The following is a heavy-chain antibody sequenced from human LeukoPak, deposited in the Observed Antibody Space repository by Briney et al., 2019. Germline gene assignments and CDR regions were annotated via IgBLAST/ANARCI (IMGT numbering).Heavy chain of an antibody. V-gene: IGHV1-69*13. J-gene: IGHJ3*02. CDR2: IIPAFGIP. CDR3: AREAGDQGGGFDI. Sequence: SVKVSCKASGDNFSRYAVTWVRLAPGQGLEWMGGIIPAFGIPNYAQKFQGRVTITADESTSTAYMELSSLRSEDTAVYYCAREAGDQGGGFDIWGQGTMVTVSS. CDR1: GDNFSRYA. D-gene: IGHD4-17*01.